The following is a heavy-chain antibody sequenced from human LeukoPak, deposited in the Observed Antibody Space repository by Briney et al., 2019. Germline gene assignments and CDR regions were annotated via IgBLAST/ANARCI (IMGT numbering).Heavy chain of an antibody. D-gene: IGHD6-19*01. J-gene: IGHJ4*02. CDR3: ARGGGGSGWSPSYYYFDY. CDR1: GFTFSTYG. Sequence: GGSLRLSCVASGFTFSTYGMNWVRQAPGKGLEWVAVKSHHGSNKFYADSVKGRFTISRDNSNNMVYLQMNSLRAEDTAVYYCARGGGGSGWSPSYYYFDYWGQGTLVTVSS. V-gene: IGHV3-30*03. CDR2: KSHHGSNK.